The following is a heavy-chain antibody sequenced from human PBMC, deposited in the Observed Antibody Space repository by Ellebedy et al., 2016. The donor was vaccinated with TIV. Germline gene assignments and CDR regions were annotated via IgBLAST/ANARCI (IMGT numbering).Heavy chain of an antibody. CDR1: GFTVSTNF. CDR2: IYNDGST. J-gene: IGHJ4*02. CDR3: AKVASGAVVQ. V-gene: IGHV3-53*01. D-gene: IGHD6-19*01. Sequence: GESLKISCAASGFTVSTNFMSWVRQAPGKGLEWVSVIYNDGSTYYADSGKGRFTISRDHSKNTVYLQMTSLRAEDTAVYYCAKVASGAVVQWGQGTLVTVSS.